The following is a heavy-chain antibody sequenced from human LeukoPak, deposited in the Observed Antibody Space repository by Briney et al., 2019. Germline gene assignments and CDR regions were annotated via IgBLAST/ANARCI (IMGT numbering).Heavy chain of an antibody. V-gene: IGHV4-30-4*01. J-gene: IGHJ4*02. CDR2: IYYSGST. D-gene: IGHD5-12*01. CDR1: GGSISSGDYY. CDR3: AGGSGYAFEY. Sequence: SETLSLTCTVSGGSISSGDYYWSWIRQPPGKGLEWIGYIYYSGSTYYNPSLKSRVTISIDKSKNQFSLKLSSVTAADTAVYYCAGGSGYAFEYWGQGTLVTVSS.